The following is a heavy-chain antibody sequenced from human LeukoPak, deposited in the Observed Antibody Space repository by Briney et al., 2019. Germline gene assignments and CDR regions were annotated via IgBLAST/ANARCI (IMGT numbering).Heavy chain of an antibody. CDR1: GFTFSDKN. Sequence: PGGSLRLSCAASGFTFSDKNMTWIRQAPGNGLEWVSYISRSGSTIYYADSVKGRFTISRDNAKNSLYLQMNSLRAEDTAVYFCARRHYNSSGYDYWGQGTLVTVSS. D-gene: IGHD3-22*01. CDR2: ISRSGSTI. V-gene: IGHV3-11*04. J-gene: IGHJ4*02. CDR3: ARRHYNSSGYDY.